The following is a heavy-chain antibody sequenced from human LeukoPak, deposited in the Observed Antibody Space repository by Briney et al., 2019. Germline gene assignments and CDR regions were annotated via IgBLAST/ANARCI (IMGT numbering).Heavy chain of an antibody. J-gene: IGHJ4*02. D-gene: IGHD3-3*01. CDR2: ISYDGSNK. CDR3: AGLRFLNY. V-gene: IGHV3-30*03. Sequence: PGGSLRLSCAASGFTFSSYGMHWVRQAPGKGLEWVAVISYDGSNKYYADSVKGRFTISRDNSKNTLYLQMNSLRAEDTAVYYCAGLRFLNYWGQGTLVTVSS. CDR1: GFTFSSYG.